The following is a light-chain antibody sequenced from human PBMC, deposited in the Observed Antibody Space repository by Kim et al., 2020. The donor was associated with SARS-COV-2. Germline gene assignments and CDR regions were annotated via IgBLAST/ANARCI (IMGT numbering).Light chain of an antibody. CDR2: GGS. CDR1: QSVRND. Sequence: VAPGGTATLSFGASQSVRNDVAWYQQRPGHAPRLLVYGGSTRATGVPLRISGSGSGTHFTLIVSSLQPEDSGVYYCQQYNNWPLTFGGGTKVDIK. CDR3: QQYNNWPLT. J-gene: IGKJ4*01. V-gene: IGKV3-15*01.